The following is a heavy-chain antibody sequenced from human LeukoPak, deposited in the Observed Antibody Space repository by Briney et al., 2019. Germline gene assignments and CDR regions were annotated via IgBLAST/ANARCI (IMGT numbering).Heavy chain of an antibody. CDR2: INSDGSST. CDR1: GFTFSSYW. CDR3: ASTLSSSPH. Sequence: GGSLRLSCAASGFTFSSYWMHWVRQAPGKGLVWVSRINSDGSSTNYADSVKGRFTISRDNAKNTLYLQMNSLSADDTAVYYCASTLSSSPHWGRGTLVTVSS. J-gene: IGHJ4*02. V-gene: IGHV3-74*01. D-gene: IGHD6-6*01.